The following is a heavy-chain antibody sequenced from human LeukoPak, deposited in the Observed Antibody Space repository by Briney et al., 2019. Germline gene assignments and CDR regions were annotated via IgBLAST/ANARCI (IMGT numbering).Heavy chain of an antibody. Sequence: PGGSLRLSCAASGFTFSGSAMHWVRQASGKGLEWVGRIRSKANSYATAYAASVKGRFTISRDDSKNTAYLQMNSLKTEDTALYYCLRDTGMVRDYWGQGTLVTVSS. CDR1: GFTFSGSA. J-gene: IGHJ4*02. CDR3: LRDTGMVRDY. CDR2: IRSKANSYAT. D-gene: IGHD5-18*01. V-gene: IGHV3-73*01.